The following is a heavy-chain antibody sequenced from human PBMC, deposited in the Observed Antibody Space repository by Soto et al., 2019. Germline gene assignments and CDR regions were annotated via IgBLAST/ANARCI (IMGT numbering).Heavy chain of an antibody. Sequence: PGGSLRLSCAASGFTFRNYAMSWVRQAPGRGLEWVSAISDTGGSTYYADSVKGRFTISRDNSKNTLYLQMNSLRDEDSALYYCAKGSSSSRPYYFDYWGQGA. V-gene: IGHV3-23*01. CDR2: ISDTGGST. CDR1: GFTFRNYA. CDR3: AKGSSSSRPYYFDY. J-gene: IGHJ4*02. D-gene: IGHD2-2*01.